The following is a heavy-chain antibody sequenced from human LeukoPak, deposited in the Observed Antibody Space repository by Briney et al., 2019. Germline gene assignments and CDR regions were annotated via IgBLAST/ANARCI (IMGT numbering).Heavy chain of an antibody. CDR2: ISGSGGNT. V-gene: IGHV3-23*01. CDR3: AKDLGNWKYLIDY. CDR1: GFTFSSYA. J-gene: IGHJ4*02. D-gene: IGHD1-7*01. Sequence: GGSLRLSCAASGFTFSSYAMSWVRQAPGKGLEWVSVISGSGGNTNHADSVKGRFTISRDNSKNTLYLQMNSLRVEDTAVYYCAKDLGNWKYLIDYWGQGARVTVSS.